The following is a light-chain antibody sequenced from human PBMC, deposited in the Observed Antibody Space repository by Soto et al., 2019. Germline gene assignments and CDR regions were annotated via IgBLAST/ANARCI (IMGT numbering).Light chain of an antibody. J-gene: IGKJ5*01. CDR2: DAS. Sequence: EILLTQSPATLSLSPGERANLSCRASQRVRTYLAWYQQKPGKAPRILIYDASNRSTGIPARFSGSGSGTDFTLTISSLQPEDFEVYYCQQRSNWPITFGQGTRLEI. V-gene: IGKV3-11*01. CDR3: QQRSNWPIT. CDR1: QRVRTY.